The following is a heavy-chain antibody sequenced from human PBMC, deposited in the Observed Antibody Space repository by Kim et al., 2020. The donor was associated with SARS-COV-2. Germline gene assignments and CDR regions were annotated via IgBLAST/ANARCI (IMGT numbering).Heavy chain of an antibody. CDR2: ISYDGSNK. Sequence: GGSLRLSCAASGFTFSSYAMHWVRQAPGKGLEWVAVISYDGSNKYYADSVKGRFTISRDNSKNTLYLQMNSLRAEDTAVYYCARDMGSVDIVVVVAATSGWFDPWGQGTLVTVSS. D-gene: IGHD2-15*01. CDR3: ARDMGSVDIVVVVAATSGWFDP. J-gene: IGHJ5*02. CDR1: GFTFSSYA. V-gene: IGHV3-30*04.